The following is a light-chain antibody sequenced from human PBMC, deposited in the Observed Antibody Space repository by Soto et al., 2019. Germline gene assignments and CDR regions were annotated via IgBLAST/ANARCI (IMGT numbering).Light chain of an antibody. CDR2: EVS. CDR1: SSDVGGYNY. V-gene: IGLV2-8*01. J-gene: IGLJ2*01. CDR3: SSYAGSNFVV. Sequence: QSALTQPPSASGSPGQSVTISCTGTSSDVGGYNYVSWYQQHPGKAPKFMIYEVSKRPSGVPDRFSGSKSGNTASLTVSGLQAEEEADYYCSSYAGSNFVVFGGGTKLTVL.